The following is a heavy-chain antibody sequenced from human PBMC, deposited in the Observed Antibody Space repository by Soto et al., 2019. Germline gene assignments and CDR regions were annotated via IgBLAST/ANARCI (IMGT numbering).Heavy chain of an antibody. CDR2: ITAYKGNT. CDR1: GYTFSNYS. Sequence: QVQLVQSGGEVKKPGASVKVSCKASGYTFSNYSVTWVRQAPGQGLEWMGWITAYKGNTNYAQKYQGRLTMTTGPSASTAYMELRSLTSDDTALYCGAGQRGELTADGYYYYYFDVWGKGTTVTVFS. V-gene: IGHV1-18*01. CDR3: AGQRGELTADGYYYYYFDV. J-gene: IGHJ6*03. D-gene: IGHD7-27*01.